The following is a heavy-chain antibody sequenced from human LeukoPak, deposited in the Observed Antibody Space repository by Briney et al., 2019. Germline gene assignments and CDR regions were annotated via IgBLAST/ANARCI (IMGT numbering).Heavy chain of an antibody. CDR1: GFTFSLYA. CDR2: IDGDGANT. D-gene: IGHD3-10*01. J-gene: IGHJ6*03. Sequence: GGSLRLSCAASGFTFSLYAMTWVRQTPEKGPEWVSTIDGDGANTYYADSVRGRFTISRDNSKNTLSLQMTSLRADDTAVYYCATRFGLDYYYYMDVWGKGTTVTISS. CDR3: ATRFGLDYYYYMDV. V-gene: IGHV3-23*01.